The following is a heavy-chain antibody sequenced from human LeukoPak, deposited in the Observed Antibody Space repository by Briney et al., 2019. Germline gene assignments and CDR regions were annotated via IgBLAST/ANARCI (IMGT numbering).Heavy chain of an antibody. V-gene: IGHV3-48*03. D-gene: IGHD3-16*01. CDR1: GFTFSSYE. CDR3: AKEGVKLRLGEFPTSPDY. CDR2: ISSSGSTI. Sequence: GGSLRLSCAASGFTFSSYERNWVRQAPGKGLEWVSYISSSGSTIYYADSVKGRFTISRDNAKNSLYLQMNSLRGEDTAVYYCAKEGVKLRLGEFPTSPDYWGQGTLVTVSS. J-gene: IGHJ4*02.